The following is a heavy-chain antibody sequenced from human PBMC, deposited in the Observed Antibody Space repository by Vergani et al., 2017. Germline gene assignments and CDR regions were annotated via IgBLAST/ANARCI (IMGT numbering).Heavy chain of an antibody. CDR3: ASEYCSSTSCYSEYSTYNWFDP. D-gene: IGHD2-2*01. CDR2: IYTSGST. Sequence: QVQLQESGPGLVKPSQTLSLTCTVSGGSISSGSYYWSWIRQPAGKGLEWIGRIYTSGSTNYNPSLKSRVTISVDTSKNQCYLKLSSVTAADTAVYYCASEYCSSTSCYSEYSTYNWFDPWGQGTLVTVSS. J-gene: IGHJ5*02. V-gene: IGHV4-61*02. CDR1: GGSISSGSYY.